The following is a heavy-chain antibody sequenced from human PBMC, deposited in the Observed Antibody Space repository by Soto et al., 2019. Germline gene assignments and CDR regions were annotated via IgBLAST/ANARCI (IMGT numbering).Heavy chain of an antibody. D-gene: IGHD1-1*01. V-gene: IGHV1-69*13. CDR2: IIPIFGTA. CDR3: ARDRNRSWHFDL. J-gene: IGHJ2*01. CDR1: GGTFSSYA. Sequence: VASVKVSCKASGGTFSSYAISWVRQAPGQGLEWMGGIIPIFGTANYAQKFQGRVTITADESTSTAYMELSSLRSEDTAVYYCARDRNRSWHFDLWGRGTPAPVSS.